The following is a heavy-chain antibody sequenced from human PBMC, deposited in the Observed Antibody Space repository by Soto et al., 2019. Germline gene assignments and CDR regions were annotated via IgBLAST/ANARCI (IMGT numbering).Heavy chain of an antibody. J-gene: IGHJ4*02. V-gene: IGHV1-18*01. D-gene: IGHD5-18*01. CDR3: SRVVTAMVTFDY. CDR2: TSAYNGNI. CDR1: GYTFTSYG. Sequence: QVQLVQSGAEVKKPGASVKVSCKASGYTFTSYGISWVRPAPGQVLEWMGWTSAYNGNINYAQKLQGRVTMTTDTSTSTAYMELRSLRSDDTAVYYCSRVVTAMVTFDYWGQGTLVTVSS.